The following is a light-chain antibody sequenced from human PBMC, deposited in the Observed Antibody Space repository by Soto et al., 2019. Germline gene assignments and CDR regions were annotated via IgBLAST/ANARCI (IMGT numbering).Light chain of an antibody. CDR2: DTS. V-gene: IGKV3-15*01. J-gene: IGKJ4*01. CDR3: QQRSNWPS. CDR1: QSVGST. Sequence: EIVLTQSPAALSVSPGERATLSFWASQSVGSTLNWYQQRPGQAPRLLIYDTSIRATGIPARFSGSGSGTEFTLTIASLQSEDFGVYYCQQRSNWPSFGGGTKV.